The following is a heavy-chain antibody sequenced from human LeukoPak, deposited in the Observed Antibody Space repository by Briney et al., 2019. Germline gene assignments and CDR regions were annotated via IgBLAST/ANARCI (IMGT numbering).Heavy chain of an antibody. D-gene: IGHD5-12*01. CDR1: GFTFSSYA. CDR2: ISYDGSNK. J-gene: IGHJ4*02. Sequence: GGSLRLSCAASGFTFSSYAMHWVRQAPGKGLEWVAVISYDGSNKYYADSVKGRFTISRDNSKNTLYLQMNSLRAEDTAVYYCASNVDSNSAIDYWGQGTLVTVSS. V-gene: IGHV3-30-3*01. CDR3: ASNVDSNSAIDY.